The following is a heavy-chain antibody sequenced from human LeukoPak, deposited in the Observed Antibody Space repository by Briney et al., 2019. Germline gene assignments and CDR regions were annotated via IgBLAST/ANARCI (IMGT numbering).Heavy chain of an antibody. CDR3: ARQNDFRLDY. V-gene: IGHV5-51*01. Sequence: GESLTISCKGSGYTFSSYWIGWVRQMPGKGLEWMGIIYPGDSDTRYSPSLQGQVTISVDTSIGTAYLQWSSLNASDTAIYYCARQNDFRLDYWGQGTLVTVSS. CDR2: IYPGDSDT. CDR1: GYTFSSYW. J-gene: IGHJ4*02. D-gene: IGHD3-3*01.